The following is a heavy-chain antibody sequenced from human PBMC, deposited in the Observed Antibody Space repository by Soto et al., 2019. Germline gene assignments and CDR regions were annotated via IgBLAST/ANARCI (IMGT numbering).Heavy chain of an antibody. J-gene: IGHJ5*02. CDR2: ISYDGSNK. Sequence: GGSLRLSCAASVFTFSSYGMHWVRQGPGKGLEWVAVISYDGSNKYYADSVKGRFTISRDNSKNTLYLQMNSLRAEDTAVYYCAKDQASGQGPFAAWAQGTIVTVSS. V-gene: IGHV3-30*18. CDR3: AKDQASGQGPFAA. CDR1: VFTFSSYG.